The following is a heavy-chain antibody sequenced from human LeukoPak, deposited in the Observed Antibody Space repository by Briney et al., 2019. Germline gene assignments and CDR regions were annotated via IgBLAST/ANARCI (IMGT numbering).Heavy chain of an antibody. V-gene: IGHV1-46*01. D-gene: IGHD5-12*01. CDR2: INPSGGST. CDR1: GYTFTSYY. Sequence: ASVKVSCKASGYTFTSYYMHWVRQAPGQGLEWMGIINPSGGSTSYAQKFQGRVTMTRDTSISTAYMELSRLRSDDTAVYYCARDGESGYDSFNYYYYMDVWGKGTTVTISS. J-gene: IGHJ6*03. CDR3: ARDGESGYDSFNYYYYMDV.